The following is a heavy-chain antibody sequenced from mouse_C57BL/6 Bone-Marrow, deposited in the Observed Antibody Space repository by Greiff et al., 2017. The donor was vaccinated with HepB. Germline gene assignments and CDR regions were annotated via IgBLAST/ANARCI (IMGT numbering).Heavy chain of an antibody. J-gene: IGHJ3*01. Sequence: EVKVVESGGGLVQPGGSLSLSCAASGFTFTDYYMSWVRQPPGKALEWLGFIRNKANGYTTEYSASVKGRFTISRDNSQSILYLQMNALRAEDSATYYCASLPYYDYVLRGPWFAYWGQGTLVTVSA. D-gene: IGHD2-4*01. CDR1: GFTFTDYY. CDR3: ASLPYYDYVLRGPWFAY. V-gene: IGHV7-3*01. CDR2: IRNKANGYTT.